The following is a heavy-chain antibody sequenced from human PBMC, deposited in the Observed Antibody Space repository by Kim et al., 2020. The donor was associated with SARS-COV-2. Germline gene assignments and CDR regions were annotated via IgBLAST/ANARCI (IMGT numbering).Heavy chain of an antibody. CDR2: GST. V-gene: IGHV4-34*01. D-gene: IGHD3-10*01. CDR3: ASGGAGTDN. J-gene: IGHJ4*02. Sequence: GSTNYNPSLKSRVTIAVDTSKNQFSLKLSSVTPADTAVYYCASGGAGTDNWGQGTLVTVSS.